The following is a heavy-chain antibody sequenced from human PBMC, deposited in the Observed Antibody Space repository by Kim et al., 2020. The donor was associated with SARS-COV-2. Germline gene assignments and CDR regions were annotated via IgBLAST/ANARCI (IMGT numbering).Heavy chain of an antibody. CDR2: ISYDGSNK. D-gene: IGHD5-18*01. CDR1: GFTFSSYA. J-gene: IGHJ4*01. Sequence: GGSLRLSCAASGFTFSSYAMHWVRQAPGKGLEWVAVISYDGSNKYYADSVKGRFTISRDNSKNTLYLQMNSLRAEDTAVYYCARQLWSPNGANYFDYWG. CDR3: ARQLWSPNGANYFDY. V-gene: IGHV3-30-3*01.